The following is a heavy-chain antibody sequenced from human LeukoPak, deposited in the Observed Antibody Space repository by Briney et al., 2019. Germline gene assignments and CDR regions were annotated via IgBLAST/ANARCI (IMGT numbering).Heavy chain of an antibody. Sequence: PSETLSLTCTVSGVSVSSGSYYWSWTRQPPGKGLEWIGYIYYSGSTNYNPSLKSRVTISVDTSKNQFSLKLSSVTAADTAVYYCARDRPYYSGYDGGYFDYWGQGTLVTVSS. D-gene: IGHD5-12*01. CDR2: IYYSGST. V-gene: IGHV4-61*01. J-gene: IGHJ4*02. CDR3: ARDRPYYSGYDGGYFDY. CDR1: GVSVSSGSYY.